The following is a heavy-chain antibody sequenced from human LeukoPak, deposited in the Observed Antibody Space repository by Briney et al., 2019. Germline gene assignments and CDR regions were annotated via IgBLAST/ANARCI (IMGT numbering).Heavy chain of an antibody. CDR3: ARTYYDFWSGYSSYYFDY. CDR2: IYHSGST. CDR1: GYSISSGYY. V-gene: IGHV4-38-2*01. J-gene: IGHJ4*02. D-gene: IGHD3-3*01. Sequence: SETLSLTCAVSGYSISSGYYRGWIRQPPGKGLEWIGSIYHSGSTYYNPSLKSRVTISVDTSKNQFSLKLSSVTAADTAVYYCARTYYDFWSGYSSYYFDYWGQGTLVTVSS.